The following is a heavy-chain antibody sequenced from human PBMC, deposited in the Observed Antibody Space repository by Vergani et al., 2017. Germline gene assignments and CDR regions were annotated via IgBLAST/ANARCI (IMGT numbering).Heavy chain of an antibody. CDR1: GYSFTSYW. Sequence: EVQLVQSGAEVKKPGESLKISCKGSGYSFTSYWIGWVRQMPGKGLEWMGIIYPGDSDTRYSPSFQGQVTISADKSISTAYLQWSSLKASDTAMYYCARDAERVYSGSFPGTWGQGTLVTVSS. D-gene: IGHD1-26*01. CDR3: ARDAERVYSGSFPGT. CDR2: IYPGDSDT. V-gene: IGHV5-51*01. J-gene: IGHJ5*02.